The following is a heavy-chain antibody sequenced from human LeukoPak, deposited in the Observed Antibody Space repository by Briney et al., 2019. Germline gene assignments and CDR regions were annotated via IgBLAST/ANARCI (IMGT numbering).Heavy chain of an antibody. CDR2: ISGSGGST. J-gene: IGHJ3*02. CDR3: ASRSTSFTRGAFDI. Sequence: PGGSLRLSCAASGFTFSSYAMSWVRQAPGKGLEWVSAISGSGGSTYYADSVKGRFTNSRDNSKNTLYLQMNSLRAEDTAVYYCASRSTSFTRGAFDIWGQGTMVTVSS. CDR1: GFTFSSYA. D-gene: IGHD2-2*01. V-gene: IGHV3-23*01.